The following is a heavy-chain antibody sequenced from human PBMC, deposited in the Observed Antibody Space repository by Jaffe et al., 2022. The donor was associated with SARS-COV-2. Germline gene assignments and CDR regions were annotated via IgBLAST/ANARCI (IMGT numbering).Heavy chain of an antibody. J-gene: IGHJ4*02. Sequence: QMQLQESGPGLVKPSETLSLTCTVSGYSISSGYYWGWIRQPPGKGLEWIGSMFRSGSTYYNPSLKSRVIISLDTSKNQFSLKLNSVTAADTAVYYCATQDTVRGVITTSFDYWGQGTLVIVSS. V-gene: IGHV4-38-2*02. CDR3: ATQDTVRGVITTSFDY. D-gene: IGHD3-10*01. CDR2: MFRSGST. CDR1: GYSISSGYY.